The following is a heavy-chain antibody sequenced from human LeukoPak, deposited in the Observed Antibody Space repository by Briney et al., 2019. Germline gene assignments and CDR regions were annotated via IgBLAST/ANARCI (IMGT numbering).Heavy chain of an antibody. CDR1: GFTISTYG. CDR3: AKDYFVSVSRRGNWFDP. Sequence: PGGSLRLSCAASGFTISTYGMSWVRQAPGKGLEWVSSISGGTTYYADSVKGRFTISRDNSKNTVSLQMNSLRAEDTAVYYCAKDYFVSVSRRGNWFDPWGQGTLVTVSS. J-gene: IGHJ5*02. D-gene: IGHD2-2*01. CDR2: ISGGTT. V-gene: IGHV3-23*01.